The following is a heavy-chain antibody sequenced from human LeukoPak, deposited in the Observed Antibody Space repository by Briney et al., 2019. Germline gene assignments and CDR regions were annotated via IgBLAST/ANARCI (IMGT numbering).Heavy chain of an antibody. D-gene: IGHD6-6*01. V-gene: IGHV3-30*18. CDR2: ISYDGSNK. Sequence: GGSLRLSGAASGFTFSSSGMHWVRQAPGKGLEWVAVISYDGSNKYYADSVKGRFTISRDNSKDTLYLQMNSLRAEDTAVYYCAKGRGGSSLYYFDYWGQGTLVTVSS. CDR3: AKGRGGSSLYYFDY. CDR1: GFTFSSSG. J-gene: IGHJ4*02.